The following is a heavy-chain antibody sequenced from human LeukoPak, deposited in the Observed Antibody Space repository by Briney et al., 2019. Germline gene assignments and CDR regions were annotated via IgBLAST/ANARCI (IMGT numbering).Heavy chain of an antibody. CDR3: ARVFSYPLRAPFDP. Sequence: PSETLSLTCSVSGGSISRNSYFWGWIRQPPGKGLEWIGSIYYSGSTYYNPSLKSRVTISVDTSKNQFSLKLSSVTAADTAVYYCARVFSYPLRAPFDPWGQGTLVTVSS. D-gene: IGHD3-3*01. CDR1: GGSISRNSYF. V-gene: IGHV4-39*07. CDR2: IYYSGST. J-gene: IGHJ5*02.